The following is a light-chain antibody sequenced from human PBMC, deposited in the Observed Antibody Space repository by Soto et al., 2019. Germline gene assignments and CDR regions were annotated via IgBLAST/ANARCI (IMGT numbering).Light chain of an antibody. CDR1: QSVSSN. CDR3: QQYNNWPGT. Sequence: EIVLTQSPGTLSLSPGDRATLSCRASQSVSSNLAWYQQKPGQAPRLLIYGAATRAAGVPARFSGRGSGTEFTLTISSLQSEDFGVYYCQQYNNWPGTFGQGTKVDIK. V-gene: IGKV3-15*01. CDR2: GAA. J-gene: IGKJ1*01.